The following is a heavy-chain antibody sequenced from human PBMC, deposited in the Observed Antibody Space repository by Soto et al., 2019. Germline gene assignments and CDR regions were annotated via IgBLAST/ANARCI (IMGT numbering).Heavy chain of an antibody. J-gene: IGHJ4*02. Sequence: GASVKVSCKASGGTFSSYAISWVRQAPGQGLEWMGVYIPVLGTANYAQKFKGRVTITADEPTSTAYMELSSLRSEDTAVYYCARVGLRYDSSGSNWYYFDYWGQGTLVTVSS. CDR2: YIPVLGTA. CDR1: GGTFSSYA. D-gene: IGHD3-22*01. CDR3: ARVGLRYDSSGSNWYYFDY. V-gene: IGHV1-69*13.